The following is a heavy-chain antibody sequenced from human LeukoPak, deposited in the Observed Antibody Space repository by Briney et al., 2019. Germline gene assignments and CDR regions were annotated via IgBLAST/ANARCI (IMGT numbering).Heavy chain of an antibody. CDR2: IEQTESEK. J-gene: IGHJ3*02. Sequence: GGSLRLSCAVSGFTISNYGMSWVRQAPGKGLEWVANIEQTESEKKYVDSVKGRFTISRDNVRNSLYLQMNNLRAEDTAVYYCARDGAGPPQEAFDIWGQGTVVTVSS. V-gene: IGHV3-7*01. CDR3: ARDGAGPPQEAFDI. CDR1: GFTISNYG.